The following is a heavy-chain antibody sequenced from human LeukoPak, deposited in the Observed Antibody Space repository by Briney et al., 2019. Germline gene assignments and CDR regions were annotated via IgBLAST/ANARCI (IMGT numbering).Heavy chain of an antibody. J-gene: IGHJ6*02. D-gene: IGHD3-10*01. CDR3: AGDHDSGRYCLDV. CDR1: VVTFCIYS. Sequence: GGSLRLSCAASVVTFCIYSTSSGRDAPEKGLEWVSHTISSIIGSRYIYYADSVRGGFTTSRDNAKNSLYLQMNSLRAEDTAVYYCAGDHDSGRYCLDVWGQGTTVTVSS. CDR2: TISSIIGSRYI. V-gene: IGHV3-21*01.